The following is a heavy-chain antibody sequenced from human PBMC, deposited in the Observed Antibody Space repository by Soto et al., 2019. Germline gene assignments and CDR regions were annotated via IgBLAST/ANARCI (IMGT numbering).Heavy chain of an antibody. CDR2: ISYDGSNK. D-gene: IGHD6-19*01. V-gene: IGHV3-30-3*01. Sequence: QVQLVESGGGVVQPGRSLRLSCAASGFTFSSYAMHWVRQAPGKGLEWVAVISYDGSNKYYADSVKGRFTISRDNSKNTLYLQMNSLRAEDTAVYYCARTAELYSSGLGYWGQGTLVTVSS. J-gene: IGHJ4*02. CDR3: ARTAELYSSGLGY. CDR1: GFTFSSYA.